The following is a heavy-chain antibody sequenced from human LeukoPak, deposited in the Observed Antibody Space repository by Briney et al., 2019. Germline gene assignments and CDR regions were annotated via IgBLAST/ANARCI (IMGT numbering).Heavy chain of an antibody. J-gene: IGHJ4*02. CDR2: TSPDGSVT. D-gene: IGHD4-17*01. CDR1: GFTLSSYW. Sequence: GGSLRLSCTASGFTLSSYWMHWVRQVPGMGLVWVSQTSPDGSVTSYADSVKGRFTISRDNAKNTLYLQMDSLRVEDTALYYCAGLRGDYWGQGILVTVSS. CDR3: AGLRGDY. V-gene: IGHV3-74*01.